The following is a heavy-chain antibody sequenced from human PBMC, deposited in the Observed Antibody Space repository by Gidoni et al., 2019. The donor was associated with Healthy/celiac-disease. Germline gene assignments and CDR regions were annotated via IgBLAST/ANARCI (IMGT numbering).Heavy chain of an antibody. Sequence: EVQLVESGGGLVQPGGSLRLSCAASGFTFSSSAMSWVRQAPGKGLEWVSAISGSGGSTYYADSVKGRFTISRDNSKNTLYLQMNSLRAEDTAVYYCAKHLNYYDSSGYYEVEYFQHWGQGTLVTVSS. V-gene: IGHV3-23*04. D-gene: IGHD3-22*01. CDR2: ISGSGGST. J-gene: IGHJ1*01. CDR3: AKHLNYYDSSGYYEVEYFQH. CDR1: GFTFSSSA.